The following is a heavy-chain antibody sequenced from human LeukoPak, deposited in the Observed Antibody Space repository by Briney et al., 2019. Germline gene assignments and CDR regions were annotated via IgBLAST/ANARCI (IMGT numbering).Heavy chain of an antibody. CDR3: ANDIIEYSSSSVTYYFDY. CDR2: ISGSGGST. CDR1: GFTFSSYA. D-gene: IGHD6-6*01. J-gene: IGHJ4*02. Sequence: GGSLRLSCAASGFTFSSYAMSWVRQAPGKGLEWVSAISGSGGSTYYADSVKGRFTISRDNSKNTLYLQMNSLRAEDTAVYYCANDIIEYSSSSVTYYFDYWGQGTLVTVSS. V-gene: IGHV3-23*01.